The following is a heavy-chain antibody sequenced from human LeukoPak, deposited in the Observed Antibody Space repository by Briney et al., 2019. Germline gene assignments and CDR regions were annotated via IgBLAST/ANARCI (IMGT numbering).Heavy chain of an antibody. CDR1: GFTFNNYG. Sequence: PGGSLRLSCAASGFTFNNYGIHWVRQAPGKGLEWVAVIWYDGSNKYYADSLKGRFTISRDNSKNTPYLQMNSLRAEDTAVYYCARGGYYDSGGYFDWFDPWGQGTLVTVSS. CDR2: IWYDGSNK. V-gene: IGHV3-33*01. D-gene: IGHD3-22*01. J-gene: IGHJ5*02. CDR3: ARGGYYDSGGYFDWFDP.